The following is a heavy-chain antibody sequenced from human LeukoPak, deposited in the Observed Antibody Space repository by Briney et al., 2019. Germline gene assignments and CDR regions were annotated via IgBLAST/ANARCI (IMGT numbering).Heavy chain of an antibody. J-gene: IGHJ6*03. CDR2: ISHTGST. V-gene: IGHV4-38-2*02. CDR1: GYSISNGHY. Sequence: SETLSLTCTASGYSISNGHYWGWIQQPPGNRLEWIGSISHTGSTYYNPSLKSRVTISIDTSKNQFYLKMSSLTAEDTAVYYCARVYTGSSWDYYYYMDVWGKGTTVTVSS. CDR3: ARVYTGSSWDYYYYMDV. D-gene: IGHD6-13*01.